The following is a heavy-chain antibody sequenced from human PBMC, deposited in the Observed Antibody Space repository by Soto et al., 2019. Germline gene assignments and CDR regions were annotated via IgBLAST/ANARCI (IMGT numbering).Heavy chain of an antibody. V-gene: IGHV4-4*07. Sequence: SETLSLTCSVSGGSLNNFYWNWIRQTAGKGLEWIGRIRASGNTNYNPSLKSRATLSVDTSKNQFSLKVRSVTAADTAVYYCARSSHKESWFDPWGQGTLVTVSS. D-gene: IGHD6-19*01. CDR2: IRASGNT. CDR1: GGSLNNFY. J-gene: IGHJ5*02. CDR3: ARSSHKESWFDP.